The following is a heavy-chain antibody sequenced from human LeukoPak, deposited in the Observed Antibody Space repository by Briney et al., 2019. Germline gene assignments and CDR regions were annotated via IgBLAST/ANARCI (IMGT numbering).Heavy chain of an antibody. J-gene: IGHJ4*02. Sequence: GASVKVSCKASGYTFTSYGISWVRQAPGQGLEWMGWINPNSGGTNYAQKFQGRVTMTRDTSISTAYMELSRLRSDDTAVYYCARGQRIAAAAVMGYWGQGTLVTVSS. D-gene: IGHD6-13*01. CDR1: GYTFTSYG. CDR2: INPNSGGT. V-gene: IGHV1-2*02. CDR3: ARGQRIAAAAVMGY.